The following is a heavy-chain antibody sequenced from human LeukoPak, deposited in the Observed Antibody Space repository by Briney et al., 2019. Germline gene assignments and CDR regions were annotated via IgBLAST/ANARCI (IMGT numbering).Heavy chain of an antibody. V-gene: IGHV3-15*01. Sequence: GGSLRLSCAASGFTFSNAWMSWVRQAPGKGLKWVGRIKSKTDGGTTDYAAPVKGRFTISRDDSKNTLYLQMNSLKTEDTAVYYCTHSGYSYGGDYYYYGMDVWGQGTTVTVSS. CDR1: GFTFSNAW. J-gene: IGHJ6*02. D-gene: IGHD5-18*01. CDR3: THSGYSYGGDYYYYGMDV. CDR2: IKSKTDGGTT.